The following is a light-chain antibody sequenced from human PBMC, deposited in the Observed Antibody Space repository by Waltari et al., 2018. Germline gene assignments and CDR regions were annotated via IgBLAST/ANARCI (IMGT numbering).Light chain of an antibody. CDR2: GAS. J-gene: IGKJ2*01. V-gene: IGKV3-15*01. CDR1: QSVSSN. Sequence: EIVMTQSPGHLSVSPGEKATLSCRASQSVSSNLAWYQQKPGQSPRLLIYGASTRATGIPARFSGSVSGTDFTLTISSLQSEDFAVYYCQHSDTFGQGTKLEIK. CDR3: QHSDT.